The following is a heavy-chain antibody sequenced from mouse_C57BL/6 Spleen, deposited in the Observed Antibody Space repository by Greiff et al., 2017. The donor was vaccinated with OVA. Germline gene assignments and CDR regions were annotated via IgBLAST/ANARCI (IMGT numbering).Heavy chain of an antibody. CDR1: GFTFNTYA. D-gene: IGHD4-1*01. CDR2: IRSKSSNYAT. V-gene: IGHV10-3*01. CDR3: VRDVLGRGGYYFDY. J-gene: IGHJ2*01. Sequence: EVQGVESGGGLVQPKGSLKLSCAASGFTFNTYAMHWVRQAPGKGLEWVARIRSKSSNYATYYADSVKDRFTISRDDSQNMLYLQMNNLKTEDTAMYYCVRDVLGRGGYYFDYWGQGTTLTVSS.